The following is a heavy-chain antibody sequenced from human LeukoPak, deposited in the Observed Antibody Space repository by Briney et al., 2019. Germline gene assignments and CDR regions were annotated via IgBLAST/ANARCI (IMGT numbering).Heavy chain of an antibody. CDR3: ARDSIAAAGKLGY. J-gene: IGHJ4*02. D-gene: IGHD6-13*01. Sequence: GGSLRLSCAASGFTFSSYSMNWVRQAPGKGLEWVSYISSSSSTIYYADSVKGRFTISRDNAKNSLYLQMNSLRAEDTAVYYCARDSIAAAGKLGYWGQGTLVTVSS. CDR2: ISSSSSTI. CDR1: GFTFSSYS. V-gene: IGHV3-48*01.